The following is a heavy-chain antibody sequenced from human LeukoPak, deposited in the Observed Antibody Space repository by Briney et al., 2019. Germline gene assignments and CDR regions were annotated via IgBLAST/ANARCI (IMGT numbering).Heavy chain of an antibody. D-gene: IGHD5-24*01. V-gene: IGHV4-59*01. CDR3: ARSMATIGLGY. J-gene: IGHJ4*02. CDR2: IYYSGST. Sequence: PSETLSLTCTVSGGSISSYYWSWIRQPPGVGLEWIGYIYYSGSTNYNPSLKSRVTISVDTSKNQFSLKLSSVTAADTAVYYCARSMATIGLGYWGQGTLVTVSS. CDR1: GGSISSYY.